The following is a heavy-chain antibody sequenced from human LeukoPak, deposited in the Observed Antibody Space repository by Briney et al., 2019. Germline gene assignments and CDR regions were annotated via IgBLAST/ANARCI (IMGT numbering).Heavy chain of an antibody. Sequence: NPSQTLSLTCTVSGGSISSGGYYWNWVRQHPGKGLEWIGYIYYSGSTYYNPSLKSRVTISLDTSKHQFSLKLSSVTAADTAVYYCARDPRYYYDSSGRDWYFDLWGRGTLVTVSS. V-gene: IGHV4-31*03. CDR2: IYYSGST. CDR3: ARDPRYYYDSSGRDWYFDL. CDR1: GGSISSGGYY. D-gene: IGHD3-22*01. J-gene: IGHJ2*01.